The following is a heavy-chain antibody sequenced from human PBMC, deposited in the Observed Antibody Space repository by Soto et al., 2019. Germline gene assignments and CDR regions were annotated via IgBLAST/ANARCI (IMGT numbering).Heavy chain of an antibody. V-gene: IGHV4-39*01. D-gene: IGHD4-4*01. Sequence: SETLSLTCTLSRCYLSSSSYYWGWIRQPPGKGLEWIGSIYYSGSTYYNPSLKSRVTITGDTSKNQVSLKLSPVTAEDKAVYYCARHEPDDYSSPTGYYYYCIRVWGQGNRVTFS. J-gene: IGHJ6*02. CDR2: IYYSGST. CDR1: RCYLSSSSYY. CDR3: ARHEPDDYSSPTGYYYYCIRV.